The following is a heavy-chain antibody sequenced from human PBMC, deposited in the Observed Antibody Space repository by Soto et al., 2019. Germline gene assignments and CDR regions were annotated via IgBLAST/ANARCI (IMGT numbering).Heavy chain of an antibody. CDR3: AREKAAGPFDY. CDR1: GGTFSSYT. Sequence: GASVKVSCKASGGTFSSYTISWVRQAPGQGLEWMGRIISILGIANYAQKFQGRVTITADKSTSTAYMELSSLRSEDTAVYYCAREKAAGPFDYWGQGTLVTVSS. CDR2: IISILGIA. D-gene: IGHD6-13*01. J-gene: IGHJ4*02. V-gene: IGHV1-69*04.